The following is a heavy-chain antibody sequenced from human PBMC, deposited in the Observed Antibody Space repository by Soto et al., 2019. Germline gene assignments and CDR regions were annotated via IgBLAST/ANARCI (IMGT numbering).Heavy chain of an antibody. V-gene: IGHV2-5*02. CDR3: AHRKLGLPFDY. J-gene: IGHJ4*02. CDR2: IYWDDDK. CDR1: GFSLSTSGVG. D-gene: IGHD4-17*01. Sequence: QITLKESGPTLVKPTQTLTLTCTFSGFSLSTSGVGVGWIRQPPGKALEWLGIIYWDDDKRYRSSLKRRLIITKDTSKNEVVLTMTNMDPVDTATYYCAHRKLGLPFDYWGQGTLVTVSS.